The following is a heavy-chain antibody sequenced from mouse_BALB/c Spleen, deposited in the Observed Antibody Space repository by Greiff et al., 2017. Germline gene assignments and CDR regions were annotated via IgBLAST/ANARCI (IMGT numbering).Heavy chain of an antibody. CDR3: ARGDYDWFAY. CDR2: ISSGGST. CDR1: GFTFSSYA. Sequence: EVQRVESGGGLVKPGGSLKLSCAASGFTFSSYAMSWVRQTPEKRLEWVASISSGGSTYYPDSVKGRFTISRDNARNILYLQMSSLRSEDTAMYYCARGDYDWFAYWGQGTLVTVSA. J-gene: IGHJ3*01. D-gene: IGHD2-4*01. V-gene: IGHV5-6-5*01.